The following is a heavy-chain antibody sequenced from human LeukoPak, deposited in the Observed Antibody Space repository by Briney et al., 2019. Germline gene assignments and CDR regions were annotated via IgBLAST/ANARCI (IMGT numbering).Heavy chain of an antibody. D-gene: IGHD6-13*01. V-gene: IGHV1-2*02. CDR3: ARDPRIASSWEARGIWYFDL. CDR2: INPNSGGT. CDR1: GYTFTGYY. J-gene: IGHJ2*01. Sequence: GASVKVSCKASGYTFTGYYMHWVRQAPGQGLEWMGWINPNSGGTNYAQKFQGRVTMTRDTSKNQFSLKLSSVTAADTAVYYCARDPRIASSWEARGIWYFDLWGRGTLVTVSS.